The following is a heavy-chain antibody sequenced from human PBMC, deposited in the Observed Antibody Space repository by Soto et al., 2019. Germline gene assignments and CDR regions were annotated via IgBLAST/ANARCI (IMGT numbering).Heavy chain of an antibody. CDR3: ARDQGSHPGD. J-gene: IGHJ4*01. V-gene: IGHV4-4*02. D-gene: IGHD6-13*01. Sequence: SETLSLTCAVSGGSISSNNWWSWVRQPPGKGLEWIGEIYHSGSTNYNPSLKSRVTMSVVPSKNLFSLTLNSVTAADTAFYYCARDQGSHPGDWGQGGLVTVSS. CDR2: IYHSGST. CDR1: GGSISSNNW.